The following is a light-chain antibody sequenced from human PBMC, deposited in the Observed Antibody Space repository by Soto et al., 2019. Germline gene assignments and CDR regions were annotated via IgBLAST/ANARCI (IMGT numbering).Light chain of an antibody. V-gene: IGLV1-44*01. CDR2: SNN. Sequence: QSVLTQPPSASGTPGQRVTISCSGSSSNIGSNTVNWYQQLPGTAPKLLNYSNNQRPSGVPDRFSGSKSGTSASLAISGLQSEDEADYYCAAWDDSLNGPLYVFGTGTKLTVL. CDR3: AAWDDSLNGPLYV. CDR1: SSNIGSNT. J-gene: IGLJ1*01.